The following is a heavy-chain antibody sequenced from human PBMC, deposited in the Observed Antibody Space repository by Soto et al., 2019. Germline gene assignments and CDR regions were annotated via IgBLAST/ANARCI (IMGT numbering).Heavy chain of an antibody. D-gene: IGHD6-13*01. CDR1: GDSVSSNSAA. Sequence: QSQTLSLTCAISGDSVSSNSAAWNWIRQSPSRGLEWLGRTYYRSKWYNDYAVSVKSRITINPDTSKNQFSLQLNSVTPEDTAVYYCARAFGEYSSSWHNNWFDPWGQGTLVTVSS. V-gene: IGHV6-1*01. J-gene: IGHJ5*02. CDR3: ARAFGEYSSSWHNNWFDP. CDR2: TYYRSKWYN.